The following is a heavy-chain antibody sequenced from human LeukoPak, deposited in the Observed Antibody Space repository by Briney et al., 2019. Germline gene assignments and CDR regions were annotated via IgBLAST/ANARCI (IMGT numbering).Heavy chain of an antibody. CDR1: RFTFCSYG. V-gene: IGHV3-30*02. J-gene: IGHJ3*02. Sequence: GGSLSLSCAASRFTFCSYGMHWVRQAPGKGLEWVAFIRYDGSNKYYADSVKGRFTISRDNSKNTLYLQMNSLRAEDTAVYYCAKVGRPTSPFDIWGQGTMVTVSS. CDR3: AKVGRPTSPFDI. D-gene: IGHD1-1*01. CDR2: IRYDGSNK.